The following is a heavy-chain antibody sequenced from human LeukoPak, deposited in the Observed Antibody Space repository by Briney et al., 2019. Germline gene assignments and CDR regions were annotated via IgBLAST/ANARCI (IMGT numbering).Heavy chain of an antibody. CDR2: VYYSGST. CDR3: ATVDYYYYGMDV. V-gene: IGHV4-39*01. J-gene: IGHJ6*02. CDR1: GGSISSSSYY. Sequence: SETLSLTCTVSGGSISSSSYYWGWIRQPPGKGLGWIGSVYYSGSTYYNPSLKSRVTISVDTPKNQFSLKLSSVTAADTAVYYCATVDYYYYGMDVWGQGTTVTVSS.